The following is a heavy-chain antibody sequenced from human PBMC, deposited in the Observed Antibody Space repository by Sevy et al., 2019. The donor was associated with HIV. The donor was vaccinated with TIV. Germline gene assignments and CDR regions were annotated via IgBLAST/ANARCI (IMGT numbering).Heavy chain of an antibody. D-gene: IGHD3-10*01. Sequence: GGSLRLSCVASGFTFSNHYMNWIRQAPGKGPEYIAQISGSSSTIYYRDSVKGRFTVSRDNAKHSLFLEMNSLRTEDAAVYYCATGGEALAESFFENWGHGTLVTVSS. CDR1: GFTFSNHY. CDR3: ATGGEALAESFFEN. V-gene: IGHV3-11*01. J-gene: IGHJ4*01. CDR2: ISGSSSTI.